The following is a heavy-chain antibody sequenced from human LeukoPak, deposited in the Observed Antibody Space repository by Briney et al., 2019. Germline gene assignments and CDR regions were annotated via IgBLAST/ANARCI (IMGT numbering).Heavy chain of an antibody. V-gene: IGHV4-39*01. J-gene: IGHJ4*02. Sequence: SETLSLTCTVSGVTVSSSNYYWGWIRQPPGKGLEWIGSIYYSGSTYYNPSLKSRVTISVDTSKNQFSLRLSSVTAADTAVYFCARQVRACTNGVCYRTFFDFWGQETLLTVSS. CDR2: IYYSGST. CDR3: ARQVRACTNGVCYRTFFDF. CDR1: GVTVSSSNYY. D-gene: IGHD2-8*01.